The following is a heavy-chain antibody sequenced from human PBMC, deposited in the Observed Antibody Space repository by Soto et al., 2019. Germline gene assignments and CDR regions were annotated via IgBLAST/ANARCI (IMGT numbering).Heavy chain of an antibody. Sequence: QMTLMESGPTLVRPTQTLTLTCSFYGFSFSTSGVGVGWVRQPPGKALEWLALIYWSGDEHYRPSLKSRLTITKDTSKNQVVLIMANMDPVDTATYYCARGLATLPVFAFDVWGPGTTVTVSS. CDR2: IYWSGDE. J-gene: IGHJ3*01. D-gene: IGHD6-6*01. V-gene: IGHV2-5*01. CDR1: GFSFSTSGVG. CDR3: ARGLATLPVFAFDV.